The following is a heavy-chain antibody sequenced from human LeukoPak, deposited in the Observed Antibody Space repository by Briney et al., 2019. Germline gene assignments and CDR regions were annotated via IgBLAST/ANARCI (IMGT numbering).Heavy chain of an antibody. Sequence: SETLSLTCAVYGGSFSGYYWSWIRQPPGKGLEWIGEINHSGSTNYNPSLKSRVTISVDTSKNQFSLKLSSVTAADTAVYYCARRVWYQLLRNAFDIWGQGTMVTVSS. CDR2: INHSGST. V-gene: IGHV4-34*01. J-gene: IGHJ3*02. CDR1: GGSFSGYY. D-gene: IGHD2-2*01. CDR3: ARRVWYQLLRNAFDI.